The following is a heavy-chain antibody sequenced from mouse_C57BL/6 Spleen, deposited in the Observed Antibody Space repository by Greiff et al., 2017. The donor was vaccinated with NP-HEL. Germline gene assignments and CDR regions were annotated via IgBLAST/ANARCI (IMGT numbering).Heavy chain of an antibody. Sequence: QVQLKQPGAELVMPGASVKLSCKASGYTFTSYWMHWVKQRPGQGLEWIGEIDPSDSYTNYNQKFKGKSTLTVDISSSTAYMQLSSLTSEDSAVYYCARRGDPLDYWGQGTTLTVSS. CDR2: IDPSDSYT. CDR3: ARRGDPLDY. CDR1: GYTFTSYW. J-gene: IGHJ2*01. V-gene: IGHV1-69*01.